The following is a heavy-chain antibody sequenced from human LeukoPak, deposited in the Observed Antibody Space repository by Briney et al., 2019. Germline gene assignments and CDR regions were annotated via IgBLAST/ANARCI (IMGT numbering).Heavy chain of an antibody. D-gene: IGHD1-1*01. V-gene: IGHV4-39*07. CDR1: GGSISSSSYY. CDR3: ARVDNWNRGYYYYYGMDV. J-gene: IGHJ6*04. Sequence: SETLSLTCTVSGGSISSSSYYWGWIRQPPGKGLEWIGSIYYSGSTYYNPSLKSRVTISVDTSKNQFSLKLSSVTAADTAVYYCARVDNWNRGYYYYYGMDVWGKGTTVTVSS. CDR2: IYYSGST.